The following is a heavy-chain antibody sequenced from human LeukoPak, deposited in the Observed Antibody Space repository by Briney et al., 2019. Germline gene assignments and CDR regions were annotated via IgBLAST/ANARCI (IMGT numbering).Heavy chain of an antibody. CDR3: ARDPGYYYDSSGSDPRYYFDY. CDR2: INPNSGGT. J-gene: IGHJ4*02. CDR1: GYTFTGYY. V-gene: IGHV1-2*02. D-gene: IGHD3-22*01. Sequence: VASVKVSCKASGYTFTGYYMHWVRQAPGQGLEWMGWINPNSGGTSYAQKFQGRVTMTRDTSISTAYMELSRLRSDDTAVYYCARDPGYYYDSSGSDPRYYFDYWGQGTLVTVSS.